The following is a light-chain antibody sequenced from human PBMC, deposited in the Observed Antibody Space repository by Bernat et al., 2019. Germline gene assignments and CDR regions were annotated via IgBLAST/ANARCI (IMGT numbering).Light chain of an antibody. CDR3: QVSASHTDHCV. CDR1: NIESKS. Sequence: SYVLTQPPSVSLAPGQTARLPCGGDNIESKSVHWYQQRPGQAPVLVVYEDDDRSSGIPKRFSGSSSGSTATLTISRVEAGYEADYYCQVSASHTDHCVFGGGIKLTVL. J-gene: IGLJ3*02. V-gene: IGLV3-21*02. CDR2: EDD.